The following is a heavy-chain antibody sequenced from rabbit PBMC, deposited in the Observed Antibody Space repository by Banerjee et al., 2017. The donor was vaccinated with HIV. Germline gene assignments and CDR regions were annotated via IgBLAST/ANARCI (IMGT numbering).Heavy chain of an antibody. CDR2: ITYVGRA. CDR3: ARGTSSSGYYVYYFDL. D-gene: IGHD1-1*01. CDR1: GFDFSGYG. J-gene: IGHJ4*01. V-gene: IGHV1S47*01. Sequence: QEQLVESGGGLVQPGGSLKVSCKASGFDFSGYGVSWVRQAPGKGLEWIGYITYVGRAYYANWVKGRFTISRDNAQNTVSLQMNSLTAADTATYFCARGTSSSGYYVYYFDLWGPGTLVTVS.